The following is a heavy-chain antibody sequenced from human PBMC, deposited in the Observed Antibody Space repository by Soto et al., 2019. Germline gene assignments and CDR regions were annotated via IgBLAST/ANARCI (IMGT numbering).Heavy chain of an antibody. Sequence: SETLSLTCTVSGGSISSYYWSWIRQPPGKGLEWIGYIYYSGSTNYNPSLKSRVTISVDTSKNQFSLKLSSVTAADTAVYYCARVGGYGDYEYYYYMDVWGKGTTVTVSS. V-gene: IGHV4-59*01. D-gene: IGHD4-17*01. J-gene: IGHJ6*03. CDR2: IYYSGST. CDR1: GGSISSYY. CDR3: ARVGGYGDYEYYYYMDV.